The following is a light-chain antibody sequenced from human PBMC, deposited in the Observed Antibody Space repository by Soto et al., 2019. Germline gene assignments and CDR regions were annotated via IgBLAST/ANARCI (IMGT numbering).Light chain of an antibody. Sequence: EILMTQSPATLSVSPGERATLSCRASQSISSDLAWYQHKPGQGPRLLVYGASTRVTGIPARFSGSGSGTEFTLTISSLQSDDFAVCYFQQYHGGWTFGPGTKVEIQ. CDR3: QQYHGGWT. CDR1: QSISSD. J-gene: IGKJ1*01. V-gene: IGKV3-15*01. CDR2: GAS.